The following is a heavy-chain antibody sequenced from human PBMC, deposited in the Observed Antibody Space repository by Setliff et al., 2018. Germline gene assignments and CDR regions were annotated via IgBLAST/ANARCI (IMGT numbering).Heavy chain of an antibody. CDR3: ARDRDDYIWGSFRFPGFDP. CDR2: IYYTGSP. V-gene: IGHV4-59*12. Sequence: PSETLSLTCTVSGGSISGYYWSWIRQPPGKGLGWIGNIYYTGSPSYSPSLRSRGTISVDTSKNKFSLSLSSVTAADTAVYYCARDRDDYIWGSFRFPGFDPWGQGTLVTVSS. J-gene: IGHJ5*02. D-gene: IGHD3-16*02. CDR1: GGSISGYY.